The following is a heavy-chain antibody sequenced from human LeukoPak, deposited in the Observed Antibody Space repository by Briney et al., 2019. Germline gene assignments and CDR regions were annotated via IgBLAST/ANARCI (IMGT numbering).Heavy chain of an antibody. CDR2: IYHSGNT. D-gene: IGHD6-13*01. V-gene: IGHV4-38-2*02. Sequence: PSETLSLTCTVSGYSISSGYYWGWIRQPPGKGLEWIGSIYHSGNTYYNPSLKSRATISVDTSRNHFSLKLSSVTAADTAVYYCGRPYSSSWYADYWGQGTLVTVSS. CDR3: GRPYSSSWYADY. J-gene: IGHJ4*02. CDR1: GYSISSGYY.